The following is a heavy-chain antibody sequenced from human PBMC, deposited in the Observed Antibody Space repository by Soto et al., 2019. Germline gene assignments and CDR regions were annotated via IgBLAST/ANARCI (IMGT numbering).Heavy chain of an antibody. D-gene: IGHD2-2*02. V-gene: IGHV4-59*01. J-gene: IGHJ5*02. CDR3: ARRYCSSTSCYNVNWFDP. CDR2: IYYSGST. CDR1: GGPISSYY. Sequence: SETLSLTCTVSGGPISSYYWGWIRQPPGKTLEWLGYIYYSGSTNYNPSLKSRVTISVDTSKNQFSLKLSSVTAADTAVYYCARRYCSSTSCYNVNWFDPWGQGTLVTVSS.